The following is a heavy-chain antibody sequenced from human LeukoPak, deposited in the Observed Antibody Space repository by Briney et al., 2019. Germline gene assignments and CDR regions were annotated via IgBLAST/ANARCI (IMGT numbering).Heavy chain of an antibody. CDR3: VRGDSYTSSWHDY. Sequence: GRSLRLSCAAFGLSYSTFSGHAMHWVRQAPGKGLEWVAVISYDGRSTYYADSVKGRFTISRDNSKTTVYLQMNSLRAEDTAVYYCVRGDSYTSSWHDYWGQRTLVIVSS. CDR1: GLSYSTFSGHA. J-gene: IGHJ4*02. V-gene: IGHV3-30*04. D-gene: IGHD6-13*01. CDR2: ISYDGRST.